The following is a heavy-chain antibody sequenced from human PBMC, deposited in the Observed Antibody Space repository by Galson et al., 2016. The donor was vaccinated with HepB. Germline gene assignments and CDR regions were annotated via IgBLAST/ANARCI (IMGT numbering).Heavy chain of an antibody. D-gene: IGHD6-19*01. CDR2: ISSDGGTT. V-gene: IGHV3-64D*06. CDR1: GFTFIIYY. J-gene: IGHJ4*02. CDR3: VKDRSIRVADYFDS. Sequence: SLRLSCAASGFTFIIYYMHWARRAPGRGLEFVSAISSDGGTTHYADSVRGRFTISRDNSKKTLYLQMSSLRPEDTAVYYCVKDRSIRVADYFDSWGQGTLVTVSS.